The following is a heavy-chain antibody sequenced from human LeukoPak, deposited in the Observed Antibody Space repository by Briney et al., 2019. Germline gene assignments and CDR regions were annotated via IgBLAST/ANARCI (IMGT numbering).Heavy chain of an antibody. J-gene: IGHJ4*02. CDR2: INTNTGNP. Sequence: ASVKVSCKASGYTFTSFAMNWVRQAPGQGLQWMGWINTNTGNPTYAQGFTGRFVFSLDTSVSTAYLQISSLKAEDTAVYYCEKGRGYSYGAYYFDYWGQGTLVTVSS. CDR3: EKGRGYSYGAYYFDY. V-gene: IGHV7-4-1*02. D-gene: IGHD5-18*01. CDR1: GYTFTSFA.